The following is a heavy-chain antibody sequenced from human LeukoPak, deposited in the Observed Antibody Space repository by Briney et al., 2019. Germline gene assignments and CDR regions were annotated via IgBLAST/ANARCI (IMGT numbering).Heavy chain of an antibody. D-gene: IGHD3-10*01. CDR1: GFTFSKYA. CDR2: ISYDGDNK. CDR3: AKDYNYGYGYFFDY. V-gene: IGHV3-30-3*01. J-gene: IGHJ4*02. Sequence: GGSLRPSCVASGFTFSKYAMHWVRQAPGKGLEWVAVISYDGDNKYYADSVKGRFTISRDNSKNTLYLQMNSLRAEDTAVYYCAKDYNYGYGYFFDYWGQGTLVTVSS.